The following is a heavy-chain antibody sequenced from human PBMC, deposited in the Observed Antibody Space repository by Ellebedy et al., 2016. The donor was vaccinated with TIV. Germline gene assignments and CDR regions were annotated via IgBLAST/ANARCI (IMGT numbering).Heavy chain of an antibody. V-gene: IGHV3-30*02. CDR3: AKEQSSGRYDVGFDY. D-gene: IGHD1-26*01. J-gene: IGHJ4*02. CDR1: GFTFSHYG. Sequence: GESLKISCAASGFTFSHYGIHWVRQAPGKGLEWVAVIWSAGSKKYYADSVQGRFPIPLDNSKNQLYLQMNSLRGEDTAVYDCAKEQSSGRYDVGFDYWGQGTLVTVSS. CDR2: IWSAGSKK.